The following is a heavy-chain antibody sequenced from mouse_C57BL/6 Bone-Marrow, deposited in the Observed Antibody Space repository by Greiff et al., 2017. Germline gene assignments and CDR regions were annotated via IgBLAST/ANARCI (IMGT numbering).Heavy chain of an antibody. CDR3: ATYGRYAMDY. J-gene: IGHJ4*01. V-gene: IGHV1-55*01. Sequence: VQLLQPGAELVKPGASVKMSCKASGYTFTSYWITWVKQRPGQGLEWIGDIYPGSGSTNYNEKFKSKATLTVDTSSSTAYRQLSSLTSEDSAVYYCATYGRYAMDYWGQGTSVTVSS. CDR1: GYTFTSYW. D-gene: IGHD1-1*01. CDR2: IYPGSGST.